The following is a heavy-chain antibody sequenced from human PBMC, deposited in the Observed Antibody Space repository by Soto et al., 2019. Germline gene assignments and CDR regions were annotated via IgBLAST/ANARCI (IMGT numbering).Heavy chain of an antibody. Sequence: EVQLVESGGGLVQPGGSLRLSCAASGFTVSRTFMSWVRQAPGKGLEWVSLIYSGGETYYADSVQGRFTLSRDNSKETLYLQMNSLRAEDTAVYYCARDSSDSTFDAFEIWGQGTMVTVSS. CDR3: ARDSSDSTFDAFEI. J-gene: IGHJ3*02. CDR2: IYSGGET. V-gene: IGHV3-66*01. D-gene: IGHD6-19*01. CDR1: GFTVSRTF.